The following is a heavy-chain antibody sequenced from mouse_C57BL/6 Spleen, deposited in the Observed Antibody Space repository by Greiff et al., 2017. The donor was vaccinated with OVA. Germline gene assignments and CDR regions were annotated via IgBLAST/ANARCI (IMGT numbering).Heavy chain of an antibody. V-gene: IGHV1-50*01. CDR3: AKMYGNSGY. Sequence: QVQLQQPGAELVKPGASVKLSCKASGYTFTSYWMQWVKQRPGQGLEWIGEIDPSDSYTNYNQKFKGKATLTVDTSSSTAYMQLSSLTSEDSAVYYCAKMYGNSGYWGQGTTLTVSS. J-gene: IGHJ2*01. CDR2: IDPSDSYT. CDR1: GYTFTSYW. D-gene: IGHD2-10*02.